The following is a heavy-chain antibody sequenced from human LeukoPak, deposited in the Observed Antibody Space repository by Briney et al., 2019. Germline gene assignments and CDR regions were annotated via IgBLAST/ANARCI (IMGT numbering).Heavy chain of an antibody. CDR2: ISYDGSNK. CDR1: GFTFSSYA. CDR3: AREYGVVTAIRSYAFDI. Sequence: GGSLRLSCAASGFTFSSYAMHWVRQAPGKGLEWVAVISYDGSNKYYADSVKGRFTISRDNSKNTLYLQMNSLRAEDTAVYYCAREYGVVTAIRSYAFDIWGQGTMVTVSS. V-gene: IGHV3-30-3*01. D-gene: IGHD2-21*02. J-gene: IGHJ3*02.